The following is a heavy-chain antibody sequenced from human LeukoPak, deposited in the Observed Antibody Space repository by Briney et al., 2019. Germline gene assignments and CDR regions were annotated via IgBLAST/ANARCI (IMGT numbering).Heavy chain of an antibody. D-gene: IGHD3-22*01. Sequence: PGGSLRLSCAASGFTFSSYWMHWVRQAPGKGLVWVSRINSDGSSTSYADSVKGRFTISRDNAKNTLYLQMNSLRAEDTAVYYCARDYYDSSGYYYLDYWGQGTLVTVSS. V-gene: IGHV3-74*01. CDR1: GFTFSSYW. CDR2: INSDGSST. CDR3: ARDYYDSSGYYYLDY. J-gene: IGHJ4*02.